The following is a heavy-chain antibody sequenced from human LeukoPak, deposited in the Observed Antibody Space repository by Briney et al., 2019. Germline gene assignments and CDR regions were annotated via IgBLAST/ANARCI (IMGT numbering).Heavy chain of an antibody. V-gene: IGHV3-23*01. J-gene: IGHJ3*02. CDR1: GFTFSSYA. CDR3: AKRWSDAFDI. Sequence: GESLRLSCAASGFTFSSYAMSWVRQAPGKGLEWVSAISGSGGSTYYADSVKGRFTISRDNSKNTLYLQMNSPRAEDTAVYYCAKRWSDAFDIWGQGTMVTVSS. CDR2: ISGSGGST. D-gene: IGHD5-24*01.